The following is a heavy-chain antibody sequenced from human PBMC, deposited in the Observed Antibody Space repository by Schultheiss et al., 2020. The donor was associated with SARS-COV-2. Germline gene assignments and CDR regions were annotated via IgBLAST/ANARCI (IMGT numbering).Heavy chain of an antibody. CDR3: AREYMGARRGGWFDP. J-gene: IGHJ5*02. D-gene: IGHD1-26*01. Sequence: SLTCTVSGGSISSGSYYWSWIRQPPGKGLEWIGEINHSGSTNYNPSLKSRVTISVDTSKNQFSLKLSSVTAADTAVYYCAREYMGARRGGWFDPWGQGTLVTVSS. CDR1: GGSISSGSYY. V-gene: IGHV4-39*07. CDR2: INHSGST.